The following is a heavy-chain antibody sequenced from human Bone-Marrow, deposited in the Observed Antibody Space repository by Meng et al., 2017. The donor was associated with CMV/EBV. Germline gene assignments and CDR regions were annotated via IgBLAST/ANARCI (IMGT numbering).Heavy chain of an antibody. D-gene: IGHD2-15*01. Sequence: GSLRLTCGVSGGSVTTSSYCWTWVRQPPGKGLEWIGHISYSGKTKYNASLESRVTIARDTSTNQFSLKLSSVTAADTALYYCARESMVPVSRYFYYLMDVWGQGTTVTVSS. J-gene: IGHJ6*02. CDR1: GGSVTTSSYC. CDR2: ISYSGKT. V-gene: IGHV4-61*01. CDR3: ARESMVPVSRYFYYLMDV.